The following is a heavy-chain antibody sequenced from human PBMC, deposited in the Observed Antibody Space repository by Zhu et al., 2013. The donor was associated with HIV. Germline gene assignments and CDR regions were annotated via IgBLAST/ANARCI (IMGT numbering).Heavy chain of an antibody. D-gene: IGHD1-26*01. V-gene: IGHV3-33*01. J-gene: IGHJ4*02. CDR2: VWYDGTDK. CDR1: GFIFSKWG. CDR3: ARSSGTSFDS. Sequence: VQLVESGGGVVQPGRSLRLSCAASGFIFSKWGMHWVRQAPGKGLEWVAAVWYDGTDKYYADSVKGRFTISRDNSQNTQYLQMDSLRLEDTAVYYCARSSGTSFDSWGQGTLVTVSS.